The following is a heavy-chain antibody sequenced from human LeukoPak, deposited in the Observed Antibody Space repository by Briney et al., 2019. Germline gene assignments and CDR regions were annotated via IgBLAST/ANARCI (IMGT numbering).Heavy chain of an antibody. J-gene: IGHJ5*02. Sequence: GEALRLSCVASGFTFSSYAMSWVRPAPGKGLEWVVAISDSGGSTYYVDSVRGRFTISRDNSKNTLYLQMNSMRAEDTAIYSCARDIRGSGNYGWFDPWGQGTLVTVSS. V-gene: IGHV3-23*01. D-gene: IGHD3-10*01. CDR2: ISDSGGST. CDR1: GFTFSSYA. CDR3: ARDIRGSGNYGWFDP.